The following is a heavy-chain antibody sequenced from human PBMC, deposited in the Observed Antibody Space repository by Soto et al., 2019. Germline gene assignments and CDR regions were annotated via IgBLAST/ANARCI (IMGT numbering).Heavy chain of an antibody. V-gene: IGHV3-23*01. CDR3: AKGGYDSSGHALYSFDS. CDR2: ISGGGGNT. D-gene: IGHD3-22*01. CDR1: GLTLSSCA. Sequence: GGSLRLSCAASGLTLSSCAMRWVRQAPGKGLEWVSTISGGGGNTYYADSVKSRFTISRNNSKSTLYLQMNSLRAEDTAVYYCAKGGYDSSGHALYSFDSWGQGTLVTVSS. J-gene: IGHJ4*02.